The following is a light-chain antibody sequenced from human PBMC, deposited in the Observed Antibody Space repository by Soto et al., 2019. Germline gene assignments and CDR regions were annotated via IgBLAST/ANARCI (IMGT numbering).Light chain of an antibody. CDR1: SSDVGAYNS. Sequence: QSVLTQPASVSGSPGQSITISCTGTSSDVGAYNSVAWYQHNPGKAPKLMIYDVSNRPSGVSSRFSGSKSANTASLSISGLQADDEADYYCSSYTRSSTLVFGTGTKVTV. V-gene: IGLV2-14*01. CDR3: SSYTRSSTLV. J-gene: IGLJ1*01. CDR2: DVS.